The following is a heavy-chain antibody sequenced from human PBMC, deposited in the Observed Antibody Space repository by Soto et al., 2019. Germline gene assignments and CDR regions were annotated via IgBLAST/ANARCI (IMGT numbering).Heavy chain of an antibody. CDR3: ARDKSSYWFDP. D-gene: IGHD6-6*01. V-gene: IGHV1-2*04. CDR2: INPNNGGT. CDR1: GYTLTSYG. J-gene: IGHJ5*02. Sequence: GASVKVSCKASGYTLTSYGISWVRQAPGQGLEWMGWINPNNGGTNYAQKFQGWVTMTRDTSISTAYMELSRLRFDDTAVYYCARDKSSYWFDPWGQGTLVTVSS.